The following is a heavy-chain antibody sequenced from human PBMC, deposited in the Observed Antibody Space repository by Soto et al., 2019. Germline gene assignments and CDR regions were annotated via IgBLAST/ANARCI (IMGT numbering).Heavy chain of an antibody. D-gene: IGHD6-19*01. CDR2: ISGSGGST. Sequence: EVQLLESGGSLVQPGGSLRLSCAASEFSFSSYAMSWVRQAPEKGVEWVSAISGSGGSTYSADSVKGRFTISRDNSKNTLYLQLNSPRSEDTAVYYCAKELWEGYSSGFDYWGQGTLVIVSS. J-gene: IGHJ4*02. V-gene: IGHV3-23*01. CDR3: AKELWEGYSSGFDY. CDR1: EFSFSSYA.